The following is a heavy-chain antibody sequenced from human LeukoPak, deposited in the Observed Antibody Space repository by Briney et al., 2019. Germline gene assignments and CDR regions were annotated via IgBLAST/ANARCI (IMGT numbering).Heavy chain of an antibody. Sequence: SVKVSCKASGGTFSSYAISWVRQAPGQGLEWMGGIIPIFGTANYAQKFQGRVTIAADESTSTAYMELSSLRSEDTAVYYCARGNSIGYCSSTSCYTNPPYFDYWGQGTLVTVSS. CDR1: GGTFSSYA. CDR3: ARGNSIGYCSSTSCYTNPPYFDY. CDR2: IIPIFGTA. V-gene: IGHV1-69*13. J-gene: IGHJ4*02. D-gene: IGHD2-2*02.